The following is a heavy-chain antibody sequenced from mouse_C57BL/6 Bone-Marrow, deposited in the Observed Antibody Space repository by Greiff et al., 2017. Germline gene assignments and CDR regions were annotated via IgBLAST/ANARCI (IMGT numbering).Heavy chain of an antibody. V-gene: IGHV1-15*01. CDR2: IDPETGGT. CDR3: TRGYYGSSPYAMDY. J-gene: IGHJ4*01. D-gene: IGHD1-1*01. CDR1: GYTFTDYE. Sequence: QVQLKQSGAELVRPGASVTLSCKASGYTFTDYEMHWVKQTPVHGLEWIGAIDPETGGTAYNQKFKGKAILTADKSSSTAYMELRSLTSEDSAVXYYTRGYYGSSPYAMDYWGQGTSVTVSS.